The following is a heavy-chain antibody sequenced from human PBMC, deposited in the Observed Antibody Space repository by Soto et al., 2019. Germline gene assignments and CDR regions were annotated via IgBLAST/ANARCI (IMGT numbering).Heavy chain of an antibody. D-gene: IGHD1-7*01. J-gene: IGHJ4*02. Sequence: ASVKVSCKVAGATLSSYAISWVRQAPGQGLEWMGGIIPIFGTANYAQKFQGRVKISADESSSTAYVELSSLRSEDTAVYYCARVAGTREFDYWGQGTLVTVSA. CDR2: IIPIFGTA. V-gene: IGHV1-69*13. CDR3: ARVAGTREFDY. CDR1: GATLSSYA.